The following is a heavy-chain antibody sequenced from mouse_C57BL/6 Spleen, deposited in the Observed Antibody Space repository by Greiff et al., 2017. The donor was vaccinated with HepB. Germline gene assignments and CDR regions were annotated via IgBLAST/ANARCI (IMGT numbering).Heavy chain of an antibody. CDR3: ASQLGVFDY. J-gene: IGHJ2*01. CDR2: INPNNGGT. V-gene: IGHV1-26*01. Sequence: EVQLQQSGPELVKPGASVKISCKASGYTFTDYYMNWVKQSHGKSLEWIGDINPNNGGTSYNQKFKGKATLTVDKSSSTAYMELRSLTSEDSAVYYCASQLGVFDYWGQGTTLTVSS. D-gene: IGHD4-1*02. CDR1: GYTFTDYY.